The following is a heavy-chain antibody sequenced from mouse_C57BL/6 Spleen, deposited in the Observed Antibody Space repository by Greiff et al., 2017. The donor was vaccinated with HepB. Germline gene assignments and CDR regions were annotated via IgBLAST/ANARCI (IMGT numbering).Heavy chain of an antibody. V-gene: IGHV1-59*01. D-gene: IGHD1-1*01. CDR3: ARRGYYGSEGWFAY. CDR1: GYTFTSYW. Sequence: VQLQQPGAELVRPGTSVKLSCKASGYTFTSYWMHWVKQRPGQGLEWIGVIDPSASYTNYNQKFKGKATLTVDTSSSTAYMQLSSLTSEDSAVYYCARRGYYGSEGWFAYWGQGTLVTVSA. CDR2: IDPSASYT. J-gene: IGHJ3*01.